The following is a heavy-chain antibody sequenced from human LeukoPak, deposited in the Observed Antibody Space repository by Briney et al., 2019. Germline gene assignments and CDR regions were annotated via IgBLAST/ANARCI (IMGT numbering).Heavy chain of an antibody. CDR2: ISAYNGNT. D-gene: IGHD2-15*01. CDR3: ARGVYCSGGSCYPDAFDI. CDR1: GYTFTSYG. Sequence: ASVKVSCKASGYTFTSYGISWVRQAPGQGLEWMGWISAYNGNTNYAQKLQGRVTMTTDTSTSTAYMELRSLRSDDTAVYYCARGVYCSGGSCYPDAFDIWGQGTMVTVSS. V-gene: IGHV1-18*01. J-gene: IGHJ3*02.